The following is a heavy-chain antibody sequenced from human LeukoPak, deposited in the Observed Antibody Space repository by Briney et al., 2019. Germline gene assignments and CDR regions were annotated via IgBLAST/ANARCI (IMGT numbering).Heavy chain of an antibody. J-gene: IGHJ4*02. Sequence: LETLSLTCTVSGGSISTDYWTWIRQPPGKGLEWIGYIYYNGATSYNPSLKSRVTISVDTSKEQFSLKLTPVTAADMAVYYCARYGGSGWVIDNWGQGTLVTVSS. V-gene: IGHV4-59*08. CDR2: IYYNGAT. CDR1: GGSISTDY. D-gene: IGHD6-19*01. CDR3: ARYGGSGWVIDN.